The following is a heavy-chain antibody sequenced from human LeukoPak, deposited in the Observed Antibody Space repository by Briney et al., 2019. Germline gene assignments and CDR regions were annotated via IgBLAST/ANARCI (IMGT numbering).Heavy chain of an antibody. D-gene: IGHD2-2*01. CDR3: AKIGCSSTSCYQENYYGMDV. CDR2: ISGSGGST. V-gene: IGHV3-23*01. CDR1: GFTFSSYA. J-gene: IGHJ6*02. Sequence: GGSLRLSCAASGFTFSSYAMSWVRQAPGKGLELVSAISGSGGSTYYADSVKGRFTISRDNSKNTLYLQMNSLRAEDTAVYYCAKIGCSSTSCYQENYYGMDVWGQGTTVTVSS.